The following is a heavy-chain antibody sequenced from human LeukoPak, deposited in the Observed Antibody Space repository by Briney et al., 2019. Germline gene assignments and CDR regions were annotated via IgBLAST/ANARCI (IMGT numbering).Heavy chain of an antibody. Sequence: GGSLRLSCAASGFTFSSYWMHWVRQAPGKGLVWVSRINSDGSSTSYADSVKGRFTISRDNAKNTLYLQMNSLRAEDTAVYYCGRDGCSSTSCYDYWFDPWGQGTLVTVSS. J-gene: IGHJ5*02. D-gene: IGHD2-2*01. CDR2: INSDGSST. CDR1: GFTFSSYW. CDR3: GRDGCSSTSCYDYWFDP. V-gene: IGHV3-74*01.